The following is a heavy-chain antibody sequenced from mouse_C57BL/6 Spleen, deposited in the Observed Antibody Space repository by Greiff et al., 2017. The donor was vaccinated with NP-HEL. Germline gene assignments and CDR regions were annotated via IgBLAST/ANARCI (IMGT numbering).Heavy chain of an antibody. J-gene: IGHJ2*01. V-gene: IGHV1-54*01. CDR1: GYAFTNYL. D-gene: IGHD1-1*01. CDR2: INPGSGGT. CDR3: ARGTTVVASYYFDY. Sequence: QVQLQQSGAELVRPGTSVKVSCKASGYAFTNYLIEWVKQRPGQGLEWIGVINPGSGGTNYNEKFKGKATLTAGKSSSTAYMQLSSLTSEDSAVYFCARGTTVVASYYFDYWGQGTTLTVSS.